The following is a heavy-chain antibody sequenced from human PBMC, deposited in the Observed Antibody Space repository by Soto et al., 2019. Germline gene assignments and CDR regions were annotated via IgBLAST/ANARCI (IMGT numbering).Heavy chain of an antibody. Sequence: SETLSLTCAVYGGSFSGYYWSWIRQPPGKGLEWIGEINHSGSTNYNPSLKSRVTISVDTSKNQFSLKVNSVTAADTAVYYCARIKFRSWYPGIDYWGQGTLVTVSS. CDR3: ARIKFRSWYPGIDY. D-gene: IGHD6-13*01. V-gene: IGHV4-34*01. CDR2: INHSGST. J-gene: IGHJ4*02. CDR1: GGSFSGYY.